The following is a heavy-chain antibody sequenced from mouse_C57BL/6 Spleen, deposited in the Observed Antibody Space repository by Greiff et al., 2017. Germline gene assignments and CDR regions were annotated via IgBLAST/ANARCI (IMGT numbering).Heavy chain of an antibody. V-gene: IGHV7-3*01. Sequence: EVQGVESGGGLVQPGGSLSLSCAASGFTFTDYYMSWVRQPPGKALEWLGFIRNKANGYTTEYSASVKGRFTISRDHYQSILYLHRNAHGAEDGATYFCARLYGNYVWYFDVWGTGTTVTVSS. CDR3: ARLYGNYVWYFDV. CDR2: IRNKANGYTT. J-gene: IGHJ1*03. D-gene: IGHD2-1*01. CDR1: GFTFTDYY.